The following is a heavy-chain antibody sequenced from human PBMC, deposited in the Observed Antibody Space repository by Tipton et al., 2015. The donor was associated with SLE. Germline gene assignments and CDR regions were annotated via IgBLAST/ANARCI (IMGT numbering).Heavy chain of an antibody. Sequence: SLRLSCAASGFTVSSNYMSWVRQAPGKGLEWVSVIYSGGSTYYADSVKGRFTISRDNSKNTLYLQMNSLRAEDTAVYYCARHAGGSSWPYFDYWGQGTLVTVSS. V-gene: IGHV3-53*05. D-gene: IGHD6-13*01. CDR1: GFTVSSNY. CDR3: ARHAGGSSWPYFDY. J-gene: IGHJ4*02. CDR2: IYSGGST.